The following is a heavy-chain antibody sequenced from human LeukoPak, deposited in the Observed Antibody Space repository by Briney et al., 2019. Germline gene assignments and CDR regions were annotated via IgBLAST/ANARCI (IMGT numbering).Heavy chain of an antibody. CDR1: GVTFSSYG. CDR3: AKGAKRVVGATTHWIDP. V-gene: IGHV3-30*18. CDR2: ISYDGSNK. Sequence: PGGSLRLSCAASGVTFSSYGMHWVRQAPGKGLEWVAVISYDGSNKKYADSVKGRFTISRDNSKNTLYLQMNSLRAEDTAVYYCAKGAKRVVGATTHWIDPWGQGTLVTVSS. J-gene: IGHJ5*02. D-gene: IGHD1-26*01.